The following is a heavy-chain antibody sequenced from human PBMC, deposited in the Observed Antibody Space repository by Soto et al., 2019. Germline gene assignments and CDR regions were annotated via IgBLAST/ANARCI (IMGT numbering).Heavy chain of an antibody. V-gene: IGHV5-10-1*01. CDR1: GSSIAGYW. CDR2: NDQSDEQT. D-gene: IGHD3-22*01. CDR3: SRQIYDSDTGPKFQYYFDS. Sequence: GASLETSCKGPGSSIAGYWLTWVRQKSRKGLGWRGRNDQSDEQTYYSASFGGHVTISATKSITKVFLLWSSLRASDTARSYCSRQIYDSDTGPKFQYYFDSWGQGTPVTVSS. J-gene: IGHJ4*02.